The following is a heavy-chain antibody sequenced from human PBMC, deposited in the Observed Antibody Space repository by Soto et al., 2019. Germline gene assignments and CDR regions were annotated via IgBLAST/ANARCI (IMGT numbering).Heavy chain of an antibody. CDR3: VQPYAGSGAYFYYCDY. D-gene: IGHD3-10*01. V-gene: IGHV2-5*02. Sequence: SGPTLVNPTQTLTLTCTFSGFSLTTSGVAVGWIRQPPGKALEWLALIYWDDDKRYSPSLKSRLTITKDTSKNQVVLTMTNVDPVDTATYYCVQPYAGSGAYFYYCDYWGQGTLVTVSS. J-gene: IGHJ4*02. CDR2: IYWDDDK. CDR1: GFSLTTSGVA.